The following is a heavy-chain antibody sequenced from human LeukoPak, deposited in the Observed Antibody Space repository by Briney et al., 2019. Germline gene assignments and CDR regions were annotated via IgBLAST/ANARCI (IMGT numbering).Heavy chain of an antibody. D-gene: IGHD3-10*01. Sequence: GGSLRLSCAASGFTVSSNYMSWVRQAPGKGLEWVSAIYSGGSTYYADSVKGRFTISRDNSKNTLYLQMNSLRAEDTAVYYCARAMLTYYLTPGEEYYFDYWGQGTLVTVSS. V-gene: IGHV3-53*01. CDR1: GFTVSSNY. CDR3: ARAMLTYYLTPGEEYYFDY. J-gene: IGHJ4*02. CDR2: IYSGGST.